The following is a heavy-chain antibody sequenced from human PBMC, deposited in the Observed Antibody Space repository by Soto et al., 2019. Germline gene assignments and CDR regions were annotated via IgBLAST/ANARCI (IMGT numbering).Heavy chain of an antibody. Sequence: QVQLQESGPGLVKPSQTLSLTCTVSGGSISSGGYYWSWIRQHPGKGLEWIGYIYYSGSTDYNPALKSRVTISVDTSKNQFSLKLSSVTAADTAVYYCASKDKEQGWGDFDLWGRGTLVTVSS. J-gene: IGHJ2*01. CDR2: IYYSGST. CDR3: ASKDKEQGWGDFDL. CDR1: GGSISSGGYY. D-gene: IGHD3-16*01. V-gene: IGHV4-31*03.